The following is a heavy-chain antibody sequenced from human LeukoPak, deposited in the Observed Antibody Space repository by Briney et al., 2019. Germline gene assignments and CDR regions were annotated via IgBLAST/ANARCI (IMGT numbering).Heavy chain of an antibody. J-gene: IGHJ4*02. CDR1: GGSISSYF. Sequence: SETLSLTCTVSGGSISSYFWSWIRQPPGKGLEWIGYIYYSESTNYNPSLKSRVTISVDTSKNQFSLKMKSVTAADTAVYYCARLTGQAVAGTFLDYWGQGALVTVSS. D-gene: IGHD6-19*01. V-gene: IGHV4-59*08. CDR3: ARLTGQAVAGTFLDY. CDR2: IYYSEST.